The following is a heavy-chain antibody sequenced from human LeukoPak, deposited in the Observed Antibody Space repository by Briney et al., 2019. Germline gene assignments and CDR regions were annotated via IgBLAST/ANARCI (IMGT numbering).Heavy chain of an antibody. CDR2: MSGSGDTT. D-gene: IGHD4-23*01. CDR1: GFTFSSYS. V-gene: IGHV3-23*01. CDR3: ARKPRNGGNPYFDY. J-gene: IGHJ4*02. Sequence: GGSLRLSCAASGFTFSSYSMNWVRQAPGKGLEWVSGMSGSGDTTYYADSVKGRFTISRDNSKNTLYLQMNSLRVEDTAVYYCARKPRNGGNPYFDYWGQGTLVTVSS.